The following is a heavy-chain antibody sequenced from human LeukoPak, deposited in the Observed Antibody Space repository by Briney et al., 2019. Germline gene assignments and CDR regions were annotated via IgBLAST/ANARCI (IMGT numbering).Heavy chain of an antibody. J-gene: IGHJ1*01. D-gene: IGHD4-17*01. CDR2: IYSGGST. CDR3: ARSYGDYAPFQH. CDR1: GFTVSSSY. V-gene: IGHV3-53*01. Sequence: PGGSLRLSCAASGFTVSSSYMSWVRQAPGKGLEWVSVIYSGGSTYYADSVKGRFTISRDNSKNTLYLQMNSLRAEDTAVYYCARSYGDYAPFQHWGQGTLVTVSS.